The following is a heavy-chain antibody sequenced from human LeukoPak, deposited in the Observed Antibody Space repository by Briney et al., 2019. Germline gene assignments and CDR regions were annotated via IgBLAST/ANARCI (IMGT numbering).Heavy chain of an antibody. CDR1: GYTFTSYD. Sequence: ASVKVSCKASGYTFTSYDINWVRQATGQGLEWMGWINTNTGNPTYAQGFTGRFVFSLDTSVSTAYLQISSLKAEDTAVYYCARSITIFEGYYYMDVWGKGTTVTVSS. V-gene: IGHV7-4-1*02. J-gene: IGHJ6*03. D-gene: IGHD3-3*01. CDR2: INTNTGNP. CDR3: ARSITIFEGYYYMDV.